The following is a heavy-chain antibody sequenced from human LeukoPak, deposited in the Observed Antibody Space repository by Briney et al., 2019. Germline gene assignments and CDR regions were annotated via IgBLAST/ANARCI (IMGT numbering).Heavy chain of an antibody. CDR1: GGSISSSSYY. CDR3: AREGGGYSYGLDY. Sequence: SETLSLTCTVSGGSISSSSYYWGWIRQPPGKGLEWIGSIYYSGSTYYNPSLKSRVTISVDTSKNQFSLKLSSVTAADTAVYYCAREGGGYSYGLDYWGQGTLVTVSS. V-gene: IGHV4-39*07. CDR2: IYYSGST. D-gene: IGHD5-18*01. J-gene: IGHJ4*02.